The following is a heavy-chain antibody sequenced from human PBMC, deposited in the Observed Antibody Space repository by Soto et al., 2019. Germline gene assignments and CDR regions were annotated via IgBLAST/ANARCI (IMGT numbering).Heavy chain of an antibody. Sequence: QLQLQESGPGLVKPSETLSLTCTVSGGSISSSSYYWGWIRQPPGKGLEWIGSIYYSGSTYYNPALKSRVTLSVDTSKNQFSLKLSSVTAADTAVYYCARLSHSGRSYWGQGTLVTVSS. CDR1: GGSISSSSYY. D-gene: IGHD1-26*01. V-gene: IGHV4-39*01. J-gene: IGHJ4*02. CDR2: IYYSGST. CDR3: ARLSHSGRSY.